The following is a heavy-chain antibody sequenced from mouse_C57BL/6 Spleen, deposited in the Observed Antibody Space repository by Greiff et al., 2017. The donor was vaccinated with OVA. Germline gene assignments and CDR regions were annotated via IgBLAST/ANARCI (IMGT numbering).Heavy chain of an antibody. D-gene: IGHD2-1*01. J-gene: IGHJ2*01. Sequence: VQLQQSGAELVRPGASVKLSCTASGFNIKDDYMHWVKQRPEQGLEWIGWIDPENGDTEYATKFQGKATITADTSSNTAYLQLSSLTSEDTAVYYCTTYSYGKRDYWGQGTTLTVSS. V-gene: IGHV14-4*01. CDR2: IDPENGDT. CDR3: TTYSYGKRDY. CDR1: GFNIKDDY.